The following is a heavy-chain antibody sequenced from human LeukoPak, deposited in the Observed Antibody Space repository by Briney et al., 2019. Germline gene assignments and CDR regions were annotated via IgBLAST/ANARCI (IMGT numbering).Heavy chain of an antibody. CDR2: IYYSGST. D-gene: IGHD3-10*01. Sequence: SETLSLTCTVSGGFISSYYWSWIRQPPGKGLEWIGSIYYSGSTSYNPSLKSRVTISVDTSKNQFSLKLSSVTAADTAVYYCARHLTITMVRGVPGGFDYWGQGTLVTVSS. J-gene: IGHJ4*02. CDR3: ARHLTITMVRGVPGGFDY. CDR1: GGFISSYY. V-gene: IGHV4-39*01.